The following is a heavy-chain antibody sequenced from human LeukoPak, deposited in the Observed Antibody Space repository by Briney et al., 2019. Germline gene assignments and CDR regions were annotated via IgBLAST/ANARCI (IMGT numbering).Heavy chain of an antibody. CDR1: GGSVTNTNYY. Sequence: TSETLSLTCTDSGGSVTNTNYYWAWIRQPPGEGLEWIGSVYHSGITYYTPSLKSRVSISVDTSKNQFSLKVTSVTAADTAVYYCAREWQYQFDSWGQGSLVTVSS. V-gene: IGHV4-39*07. CDR3: AREWQYQFDS. CDR2: VYHSGIT. D-gene: IGHD4-11*01. J-gene: IGHJ4*02.